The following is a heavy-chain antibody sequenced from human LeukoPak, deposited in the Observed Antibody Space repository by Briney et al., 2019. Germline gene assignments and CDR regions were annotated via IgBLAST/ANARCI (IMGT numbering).Heavy chain of an antibody. V-gene: IGHV1-24*01. D-gene: IGHD3-22*01. CDR2: FDPEDGET. CDR1: GYTLTELS. CDR3: ARDPKKYYSDSSGPFDY. J-gene: IGHJ4*02. Sequence: GASVKVSCKVSGYTLTELSMHWVRQAPGKGLEWMGGFDPEDGETIYAQKFQGRVTMTEDTSTDTAYMELRSLRSDDTAVYYCARDPKKYYSDSSGPFDYWGQGTLVTVSS.